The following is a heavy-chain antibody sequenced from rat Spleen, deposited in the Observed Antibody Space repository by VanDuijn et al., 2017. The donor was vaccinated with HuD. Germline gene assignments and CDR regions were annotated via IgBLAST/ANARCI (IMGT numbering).Heavy chain of an antibody. CDR3: ARHGANLGWFAY. V-gene: IGHV5-25*01. J-gene: IGHJ3*01. CDR2: ISYDGGNT. D-gene: IGHD1-10*01. CDR1: GFTFSSFA. Sequence: EVQLVESGGGLVQPGRSMKLSCAASGFTFSSFAMAWVRQAPTKGLEWVASISYDGGNTYYRDSVKGRFTISRDNAKSSLYLQMDSLRSEDTATYYCARHGANLGWFAYWGQGTLVTVSS.